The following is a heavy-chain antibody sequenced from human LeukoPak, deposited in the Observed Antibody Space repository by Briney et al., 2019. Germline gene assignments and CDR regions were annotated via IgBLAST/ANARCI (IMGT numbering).Heavy chain of an antibody. D-gene: IGHD4-17*01. CDR2: INPNSGGT. J-gene: IGHJ6*04. CDR1: GYTFTGYY. CDR3: AREGGYGDYLLMDV. Sequence: ASVKVSCKASGYTFTGYYMHWVRQAPGQGLEWMGWINPNSGGTNYAQKFQGRVTMTRNTSISTAYMELSSLRSEDTAVYYCAREGGYGDYLLMDVWGKGTTVTISS. V-gene: IGHV1-2*02.